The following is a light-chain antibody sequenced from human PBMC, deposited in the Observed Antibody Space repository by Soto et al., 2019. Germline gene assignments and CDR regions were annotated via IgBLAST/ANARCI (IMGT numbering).Light chain of an antibody. V-gene: IGLV4-69*01. CDR1: SGHSTYA. CDR3: QTLGPGFVL. CDR2: LNSDGSH. Sequence: QLVLTQSPSASASLGASVKLTCTLSSGHSTYAIAWHQQQPEKGPRYLMTLNSDGSHRKGDGIPDRFSGSSSGAERYLTISSLQSDDEDDYYCQTLGPGFVLFVGGTKLTVL. J-gene: IGLJ2*01.